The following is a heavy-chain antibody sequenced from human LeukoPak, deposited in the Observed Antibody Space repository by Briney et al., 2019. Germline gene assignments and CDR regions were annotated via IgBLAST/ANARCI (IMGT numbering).Heavy chain of an antibody. J-gene: IGHJ4*02. CDR1: GFTFSSYG. Sequence: GGSLRLSCAASGFTFSSYGMHWVRQAPGKGLEWVAFIRYDGSNKYYAASVKGRFTISRDNSKNTLYLQMNSLRAEDTAVYYCAKEQLVYFDYWGQGTLVTVSS. CDR2: IRYDGSNK. V-gene: IGHV3-30*02. CDR3: AKEQLVYFDY. D-gene: IGHD6-13*01.